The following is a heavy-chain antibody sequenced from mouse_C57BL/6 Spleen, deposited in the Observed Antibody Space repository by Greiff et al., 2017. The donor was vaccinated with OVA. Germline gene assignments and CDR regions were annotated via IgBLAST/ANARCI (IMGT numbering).Heavy chain of an antibody. CDR2: IDPETGGT. CDR1: GYTFTDYE. V-gene: IGHV1-15*01. D-gene: IGHD1-1*01. CDR3: TRDYYGSSPFDY. Sequence: VQLQQSGAELVRPGASVTLSCKASGYTFTDYEMHWVKQTPVHGLEWIGAIDPETGGTAYNQKVKGKAILTADKSSSTAYMELRSLTSEDSAVYYCTRDYYGSSPFDYWGQGTTLTVSS. J-gene: IGHJ2*01.